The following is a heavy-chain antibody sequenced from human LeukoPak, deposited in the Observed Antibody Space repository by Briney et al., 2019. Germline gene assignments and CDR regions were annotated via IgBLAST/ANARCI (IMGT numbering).Heavy chain of an antibody. D-gene: IGHD3-22*01. CDR3: AKDQGKYYYDSSARGAFDI. J-gene: IGHJ3*02. Sequence: GGSLRLSCAASGFTFDDYAMHWVRQAPGKGLAWVSGISWNSGSIGYADSVKGRFTISRDNAKNSLYLQMNSLRAEDMALYYCAKDQGKYYYDSSARGAFDIWGQGTMVTVSS. CDR2: ISWNSGSI. CDR1: GFTFDDYA. V-gene: IGHV3-9*03.